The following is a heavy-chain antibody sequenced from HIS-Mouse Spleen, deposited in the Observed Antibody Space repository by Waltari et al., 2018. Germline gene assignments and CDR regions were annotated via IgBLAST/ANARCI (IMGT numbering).Heavy chain of an antibody. CDR1: GGSISSSSSY. CDR3: AREIPYSSSWYDWYFDL. J-gene: IGHJ2*01. V-gene: IGHV4-39*07. CDR2: IYYSGST. Sequence: QLQLQESGPGLVKPSETLSRTCTVSGGSISSSSSYCGWNRQPPGKGLEWIGSIYYSGSTYYNPSLKSRVTISVDTSKNQFSLKLSSVTAADTAVYYCAREIPYSSSWYDWYFDLWGRGTLVTVSS. D-gene: IGHD6-13*01.